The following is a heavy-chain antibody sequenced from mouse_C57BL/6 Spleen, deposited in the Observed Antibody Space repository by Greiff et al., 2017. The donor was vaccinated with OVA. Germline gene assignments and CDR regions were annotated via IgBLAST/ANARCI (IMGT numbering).Heavy chain of an antibody. CDR3: ARNWVRDGYYAAMDY. CDR1: GFSLTSYG. D-gene: IGHD2-3*01. V-gene: IGHV2-2*01. Sequence: QVQLKQSGPGLVQPSQCLSITCTVSGFSLTSYGVHWVRQSPGKGLEWLGVIWSGGSTDYNAAFISRLSISKDNSKSQVFFKMNSLQADGTAIYYCARNWVRDGYYAAMDYWGQGTSVTVSS. J-gene: IGHJ4*01. CDR2: IWSGGST.